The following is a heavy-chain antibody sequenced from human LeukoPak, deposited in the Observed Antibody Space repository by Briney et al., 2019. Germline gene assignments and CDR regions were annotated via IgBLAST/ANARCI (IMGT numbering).Heavy chain of an antibody. D-gene: IGHD3-10*01. Sequence: PGGSLRLSCAASLFRLRSYEMNWVRQAPGKGPEWVAHINSADNVEYYTDSVRGRFTMSRDNAKDLLYLQMNSLRAEDTAVYYCAKDLRNSYYGSGRGSFDPWGQGTLVTVSS. V-gene: IGHV3-48*03. CDR1: LFRLRSYE. J-gene: IGHJ5*02. CDR2: INSADNVE. CDR3: AKDLRNSYYGSGRGSFDP.